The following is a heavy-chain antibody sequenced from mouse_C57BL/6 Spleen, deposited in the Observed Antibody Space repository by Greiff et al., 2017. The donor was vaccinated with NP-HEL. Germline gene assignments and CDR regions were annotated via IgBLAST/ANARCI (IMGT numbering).Heavy chain of an antibody. V-gene: IGHV1-39*01. CDR2: INPNYGTT. D-gene: IGHD1-1*01. CDR3: ARSLDYYGSSYWYFDV. Sequence: EVKLQESGPELVKPGASVKISCKASGYSFTDYNMNWVKQSNGKSLEWIGVINPNYGTTSYNQKFKGKATLTVDQSSSTAYMQLNSLTSEDSAVYYCARSLDYYGSSYWYFDVWGTGTTVTVSS. CDR1: GYSFTDYN. J-gene: IGHJ1*03.